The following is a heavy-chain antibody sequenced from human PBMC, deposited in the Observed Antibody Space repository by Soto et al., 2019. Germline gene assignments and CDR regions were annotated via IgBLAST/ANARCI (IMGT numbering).Heavy chain of an antibody. CDR3: ARGIAARVPTSFGY. V-gene: IGHV1-69*01. J-gene: IGHJ4*02. D-gene: IGHD6-6*01. Sequence: QVQLVPSGAEVKKPGASVKVSCKASGGTFSSYAISWVRQAPGQGLEWMGGIIPIFGTANDAQKFQGRGTITADESTSTAYMELSSLRSEDTAVYYCARGIAARVPTSFGYWGQGTLVTVSS. CDR2: IIPIFGTA. CDR1: GGTFSSYA.